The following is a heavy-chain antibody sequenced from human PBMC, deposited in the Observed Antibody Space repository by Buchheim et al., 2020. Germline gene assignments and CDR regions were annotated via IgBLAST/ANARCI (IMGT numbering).Heavy chain of an antibody. CDR2: ISSSGSTI. Sequence: EVQLVESGGGLVQPGGSLRLSCAASGFTFSSYEMNWVRQAPGKGLEWVSYISSSGSTIYYADSVKGRFTISRDNAKNSRYLKMNSLRAEDTAVYYCARLRRVAAAGTAGWGQGTL. CDR3: ARLRRVAAAGTAG. D-gene: IGHD6-13*01. J-gene: IGHJ4*02. V-gene: IGHV3-48*03. CDR1: GFTFSSYE.